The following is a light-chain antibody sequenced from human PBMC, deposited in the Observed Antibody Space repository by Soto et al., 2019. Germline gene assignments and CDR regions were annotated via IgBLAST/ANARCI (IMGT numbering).Light chain of an antibody. CDR1: SSDVGGYNY. CDR2: EVT. J-gene: IGLJ1*01. Sequence: QSALTQPASVSGSPGQSITISCTGTSSDVGGYNYVSWYQQHPGQVPKLTIYEVTNRPSGVSSRFSGSKSGNTASLTISGLQAEDEADYYCSSYTDSSNYVFGTGTKLTVL. CDR3: SSYTDSSNYV. V-gene: IGLV2-14*01.